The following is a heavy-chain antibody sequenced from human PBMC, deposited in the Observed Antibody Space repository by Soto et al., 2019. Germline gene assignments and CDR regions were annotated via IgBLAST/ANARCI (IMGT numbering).Heavy chain of an antibody. Sequence: QIQLVQSAAEVKKPGASVKVSCKTSGYTFVSYGISWVRQAPGQGLEWMGWISPYNGNTNFAQRFRGRVTLTTDTYTDIVDMDLGSRKSDDTAVYSCSIDQNFFDSSGYYDHWGQGTLITVSA. J-gene: IGHJ5*02. CDR2: ISPYNGNT. CDR3: SIDQNFFDSSGYYDH. CDR1: GYTFVSYG. V-gene: IGHV1-18*04. D-gene: IGHD3-22*01.